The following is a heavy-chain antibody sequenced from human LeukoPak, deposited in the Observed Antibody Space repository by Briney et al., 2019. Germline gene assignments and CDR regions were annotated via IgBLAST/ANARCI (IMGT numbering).Heavy chain of an antibody. J-gene: IGHJ6*03. Sequence: SETLSLTCTVSGGSISSYYWSWIRQPAGKGLEWIGRIYTSGSTNYNPSLKSRVTMSVDTSKNQFSLKLSSVTAADTAVYYCARDSFPGSYYSNYYYYMDVWGKGTTVTVSS. V-gene: IGHV4-4*07. CDR1: GGSISSYY. CDR2: IYTSGST. D-gene: IGHD1-26*01. CDR3: ARDSFPGSYYSNYYYYMDV.